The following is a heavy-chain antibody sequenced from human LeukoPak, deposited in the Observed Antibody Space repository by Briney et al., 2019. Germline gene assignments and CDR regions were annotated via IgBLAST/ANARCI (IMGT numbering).Heavy chain of an antibody. CDR2: INPNSGGT. J-gene: IGHJ4*02. CDR3: ARGSMESIAPRRPPFY. V-gene: IGHV1-2*02. Sequence: ASVKVSCKASGYTFTGYYMHWVRQAPGQGLEWMGWINPNSGGTNYAQKFQGRVTMTRDTSISTAYMELSRLRSDDTAVYYCARGSMESIAPRRPPFYWGQGTLVTVSS. D-gene: IGHD6-6*01. CDR1: GYTFTGYY.